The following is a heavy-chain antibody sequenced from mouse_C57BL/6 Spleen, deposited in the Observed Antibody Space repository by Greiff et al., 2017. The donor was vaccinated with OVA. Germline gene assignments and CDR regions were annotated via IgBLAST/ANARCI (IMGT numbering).Heavy chain of an antibody. V-gene: IGHV1-80*01. D-gene: IGHD1-1*01. CDR3: ARGSSYEGYAMDY. CDR2: IYPGDGDT. CDR1: GYAFSSYW. Sequence: VQLQESGAELVKPGASVKISCKASGYAFSSYWMNWVKQRPGKGLEWIGQIYPGDGDTNYNGKFKGKATLTADKSSSTAYMQLSSLTSEDSAVYFCARGSSYEGYAMDYWGQGTSVTVSS. J-gene: IGHJ4*01.